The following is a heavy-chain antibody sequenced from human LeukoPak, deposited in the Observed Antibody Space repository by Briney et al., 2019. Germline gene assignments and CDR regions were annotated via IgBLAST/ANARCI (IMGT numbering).Heavy chain of an antibody. J-gene: IGHJ4*02. CDR3: AKSGSSSWFLDY. CDR1: GFTFSSYG. CDR2: IRYDGSNK. D-gene: IGHD6-13*01. V-gene: IGHV3-30*02. Sequence: GGSLRLSCAASGFTFSSYGMHWVRQAPGKGLEWVAFIRYDGSNKYYADSVKGRFTISRDNSKNTLYLQMNSLRAEDTAVYYCAKSGSSSWFLDYWGQGALVTVSS.